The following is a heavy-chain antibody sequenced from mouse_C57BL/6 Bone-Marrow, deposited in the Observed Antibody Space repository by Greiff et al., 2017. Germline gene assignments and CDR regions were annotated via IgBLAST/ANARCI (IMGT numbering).Heavy chain of an antibody. CDR1: GFSLTSYG. V-gene: IGHV2-2*01. J-gene: IGHJ4*01. CDR2: IWSGGST. CDR3: ARNGIYYYGSSSMYY. D-gene: IGHD1-1*01. Sequence: QVQLKESGPGLVQPSQSLSITCTVSGFSLTSYGVHWVRQSPGKGLEWLGVIWSGGSTDYNAAFISRLSISKDNSKSQVFVKMNSLQADDTAIYYCARNGIYYYGSSSMYYWGQGTSVTVSS.